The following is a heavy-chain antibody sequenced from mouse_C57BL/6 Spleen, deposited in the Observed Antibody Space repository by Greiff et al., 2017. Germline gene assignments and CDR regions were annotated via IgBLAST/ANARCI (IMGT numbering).Heavy chain of an antibody. J-gene: IGHJ2*01. Sequence: QVQLQQSGAELVKPGASVKMSCKASGYTFTSYWITWVKQRPGQGLEWIGDIYPGSGSTNYNEKFKSKATLTVDTSSSTAYMQLSSLTSEDSAVYYCARIYYYGSSPGFDYWGQGTTLTVSS. V-gene: IGHV1-55*01. CDR3: ARIYYYGSSPGFDY. CDR2: IYPGSGST. D-gene: IGHD1-1*01. CDR1: GYTFTSYW.